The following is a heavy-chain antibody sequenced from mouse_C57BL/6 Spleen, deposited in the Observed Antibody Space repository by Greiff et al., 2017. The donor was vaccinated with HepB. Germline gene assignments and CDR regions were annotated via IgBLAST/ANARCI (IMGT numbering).Heavy chain of an antibody. CDR3: ARKDYGSSCVYFDY. V-gene: IGHV5-12*01. Sequence: EVQLVESGGGLVQPGGSLKLSCAASGFTFSDYYMYWVRQTPEKRLEWVAYISNGGGSTYYPDTVKGRVTISRDNAKNTLYLQMSRLKSEDTAMYFCARKDYGSSCVYFDYWGQGTTLTVSS. D-gene: IGHD1-1*01. CDR1: GFTFSDYY. J-gene: IGHJ2*01. CDR2: ISNGGGST.